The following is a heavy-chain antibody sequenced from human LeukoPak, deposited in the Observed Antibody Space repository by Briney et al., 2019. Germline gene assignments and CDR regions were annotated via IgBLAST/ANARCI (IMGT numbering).Heavy chain of an antibody. J-gene: IGHJ6*03. V-gene: IGHV4-59*01. CDR1: GGSISSYY. CDR3: ARDRVPAEIHLRNYYYYYYMDV. D-gene: IGHD2-2*01. Sequence: SETLSLTCTVSGGSISSYYWSWIRQPPGKGLEWIGYIYYSGSTNYSPSLKSRVTISVDTSKNQFSLKLSSVTAADTAVYYCARDRVPAEIHLRNYYYYYYMDVWGKGTTVTVSS. CDR2: IYYSGST.